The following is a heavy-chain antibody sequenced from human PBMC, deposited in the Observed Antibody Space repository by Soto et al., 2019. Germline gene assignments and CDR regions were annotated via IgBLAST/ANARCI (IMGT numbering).Heavy chain of an antibody. J-gene: IGHJ4*02. Sequence: GGSLRLSCAASGFTFSSYAMSWVRQAPGKGLEWVSAISGSGGSTYYADSVRGRFTISRDNAKNSLYLQMNSLRAEDTAVYYCARGGISHCSSTSCYVAYWGQGTLVTVSS. CDR2: ISGSGGST. D-gene: IGHD2-2*01. CDR3: ARGGISHCSSTSCYVAY. V-gene: IGHV3-23*01. CDR1: GFTFSSYA.